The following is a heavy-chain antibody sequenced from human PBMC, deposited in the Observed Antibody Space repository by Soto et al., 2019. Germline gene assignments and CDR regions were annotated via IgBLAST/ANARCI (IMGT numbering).Heavy chain of an antibody. CDR1: GFTFGDYG. CDR2: IRSKAYGGTI. V-gene: IGHV3-49*03. Sequence: EVQLVESGGGLVQPGRSLRLSCTASGFTFGDYGMSWFRQAPGKGLEWVGFIRSKAYGGTIEYAASVKGRFTISRDDSKGIAYLQMNSLKTEDSAVYYCTRAGQQLVPTWFDTWGQSTVLTVSS. D-gene: IGHD6-13*01. CDR3: TRAGQQLVPTWFDT. J-gene: IGHJ5*02.